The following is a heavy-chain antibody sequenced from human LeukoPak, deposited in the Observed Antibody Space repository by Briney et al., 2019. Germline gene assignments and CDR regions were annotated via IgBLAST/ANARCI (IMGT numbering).Heavy chain of an antibody. J-gene: IGHJ5*02. CDR1: GFTFRTNA. CDR2: ISASGSST. Sequence: GGSLRLSCVASGFTFRTNAMSWVRQAPGQGLECVSSISASGSSTWYAGSVKGRFTIYRENSKNTLSLQMNSLRVEDTALYYCVTNYADYVNWFDPWGRGTLVIVSS. CDR3: VTNYADYVNWFDP. V-gene: IGHV3-23*01. D-gene: IGHD4-17*01.